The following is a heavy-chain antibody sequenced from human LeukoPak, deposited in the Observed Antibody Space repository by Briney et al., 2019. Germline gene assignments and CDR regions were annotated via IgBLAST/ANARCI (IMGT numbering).Heavy chain of an antibody. Sequence: PSETLSLTCTVSGDSICGYYWAWIRQPAGKGLEWIGHIYAPGSSNYSPSFKSRVTMSIDMSNNQFSLRLNSVTAADTAMYYCARDLEDFDSPANDYWGQGTHVIVSP. V-gene: IGHV4-4*07. J-gene: IGHJ4*02. CDR3: ARDLEDFDSPANDY. D-gene: IGHD2-15*01. CDR2: IYAPGSS. CDR1: GDSICGYY.